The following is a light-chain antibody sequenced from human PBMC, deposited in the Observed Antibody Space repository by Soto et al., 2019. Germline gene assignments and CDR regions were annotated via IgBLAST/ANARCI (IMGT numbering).Light chain of an antibody. CDR3: QQRSDWLT. J-gene: IGKJ4*01. Sequence: EIVLTQSPATLSLSPGERATLSCRASQSVSSYVAWYQQKPGQAPRLLIYDASSRATGIPARFSGSGSGTDFTLTISSLEPEDVAIYYCQQRSDWLTFGGGTKVEIK. V-gene: IGKV3-11*01. CDR1: QSVSSY. CDR2: DAS.